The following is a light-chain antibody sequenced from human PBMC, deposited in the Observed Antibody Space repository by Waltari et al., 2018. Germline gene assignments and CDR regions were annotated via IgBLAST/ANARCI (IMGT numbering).Light chain of an antibody. CDR2: KAS. J-gene: IGKJ4*01. CDR1: QYVKNS. Sequence: DIQMTQSPSTLPASVGDRVTITCRASQYVKNSLARFQQKAGKAPKVLIHKASRLESGVPSRFSSSGFGTEFILSISSLQPDDFATYYCQEYDSLPITFGGGTKVEIK. V-gene: IGKV1-5*03. CDR3: QEYDSLPIT.